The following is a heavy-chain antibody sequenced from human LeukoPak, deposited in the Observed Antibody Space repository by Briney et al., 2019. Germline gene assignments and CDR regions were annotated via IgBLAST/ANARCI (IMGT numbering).Heavy chain of an antibody. CDR2: ISSTGGTT. CDR3: AKNGDRGAYCTGGTCYPYFYYYMDV. Sequence: GGSLRLSCAASGITFSSYGMGWVRQAPGKGLEWVSSISSTGGTTYYADSVKGRFTISRDNSKNTLYLQMNSLRAEDTAIYYCAKNGDRGAYCTGGTCYPYFYYYMDVWGKGTTVTI. D-gene: IGHD2-15*01. V-gene: IGHV3-23*01. CDR1: GITFSSYG. J-gene: IGHJ6*03.